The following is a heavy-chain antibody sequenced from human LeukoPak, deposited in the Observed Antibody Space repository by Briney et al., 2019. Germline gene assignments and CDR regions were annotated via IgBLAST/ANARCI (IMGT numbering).Heavy chain of an antibody. Sequence: PGGSLRLSCAASGFTFSSYAMSWVRQAPGKGLEWVSAISGSGGSTYYADSVKGRFTISRDNSKNTLYLQMNSLRAEDTAVYYCAKDQWEGLYYDSSGYYSRAADDAFDIWGQGTMVTVSS. CDR2: ISGSGGST. J-gene: IGHJ3*02. V-gene: IGHV3-23*01. CDR1: GFTFSSYA. D-gene: IGHD3-22*01. CDR3: AKDQWEGLYYDSSGYYSRAADDAFDI.